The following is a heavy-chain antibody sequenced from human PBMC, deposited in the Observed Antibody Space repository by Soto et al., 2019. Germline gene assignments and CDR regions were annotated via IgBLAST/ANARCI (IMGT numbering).Heavy chain of an antibody. CDR1: GFSLTSPGMC. D-gene: IGHD1-20*01. CDR3: ARSIRGPRRFNGMDV. CDR2: IERDDDDK. J-gene: IGHJ6*02. V-gene: IGHV2-70*13. Sequence: SGPTLVNPTETLTLTCTFSGFSLTSPGMCVSWIRQPPGKALEWLALIERDDDDKYYSTSLKTRLTISKDTRKNQLVLKMGNMDPADTGTYYCARSIRGPRRFNGMDVWGQGTTVTVSS.